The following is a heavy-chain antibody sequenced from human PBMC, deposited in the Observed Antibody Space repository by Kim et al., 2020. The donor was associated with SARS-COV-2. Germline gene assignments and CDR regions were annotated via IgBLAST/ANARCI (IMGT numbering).Heavy chain of an antibody. J-gene: IGHJ3*02. CDR1: GFTFSSYG. CDR3: ARWDLSSKYCSSTSCYPGI. CDR2: IWYDGSNK. Sequence: GGSLRLSCAASGFTFSSYGMHWVRQAPGKGLEWVAVIWYDGSNKYYADSVKGRFTISRDNSKNTLYLQMNSLRAEDTAVYYCARWDLSSKYCSSTSCYPGIWGQGTMVTVSS. V-gene: IGHV3-33*01. D-gene: IGHD2-2*01.